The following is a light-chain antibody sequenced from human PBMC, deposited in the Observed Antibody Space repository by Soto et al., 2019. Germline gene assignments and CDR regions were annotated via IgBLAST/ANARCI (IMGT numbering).Light chain of an antibody. CDR1: SSHIGSNY. Sequence: QSVLTQPPSASGTPGQRVTISCSGSSSHIGSNYVYWYQQLPGTAPKLLIYKNNQRPSGVPDRFSGSKSGTSASLAISGLRSEDEADYYCAVWDDSLSGRVFGGGTKLTVL. V-gene: IGLV1-47*01. J-gene: IGLJ3*02. CDR2: KNN. CDR3: AVWDDSLSGRV.